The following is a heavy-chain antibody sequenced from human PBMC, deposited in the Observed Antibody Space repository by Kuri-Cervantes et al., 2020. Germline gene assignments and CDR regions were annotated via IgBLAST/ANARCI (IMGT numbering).Heavy chain of an antibody. D-gene: IGHD3-10*01. CDR3: ASSQGSGSGSYSPDAFDI. V-gene: IGHV1-3*01. J-gene: IGHJ3*02. Sequence: ASVKVSCKPSGYTFADYVIHWVRQAPGHRLEWMGWINAGNGNTKYSQKFQGRVTITRDTSASTAYMELSSLRSEDTAVYYCASSQGSGSGSYSPDAFDIWGQGTMVTVSS. CDR2: INAGNGNT. CDR1: GYTFADYV.